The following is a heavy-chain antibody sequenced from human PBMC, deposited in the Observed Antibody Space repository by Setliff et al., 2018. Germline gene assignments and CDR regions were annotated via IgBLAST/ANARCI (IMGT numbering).Heavy chain of an antibody. V-gene: IGHV4-34*01. Sequence: SETLSLTCAVYGASFSGTYCNWIRQSPGKGLEWIGEINHTGSPNWIGEINHSGSPNYNPSLKSRVTMSVDTSKNQFSLKLTSVTAADTAVYYCRVWVDMIEVDSWAQGTLVTVSS. D-gene: IGHD3-22*01. CDR2: INHSGSP. J-gene: IGHJ4*02. CDR1: GASFSGTY. CDR3: RVWVDMIEVDS.